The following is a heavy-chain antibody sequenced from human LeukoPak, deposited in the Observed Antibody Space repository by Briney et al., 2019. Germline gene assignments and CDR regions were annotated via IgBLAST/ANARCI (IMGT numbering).Heavy chain of an antibody. CDR2: IYTSGST. CDR3: ARDQVVVGATYHNWFDP. J-gene: IGHJ5*02. CDR1: GGSISSYY. D-gene: IGHD1-26*01. Sequence: SETLSLTCTVSGGSISSYYWSWIRQPAGKGLEWIGRIYTSGSTNYNPSLKSRVTMSVDTSKNQFSLKLSSVTAADTAVYYCARDQVVVGATYHNWFDPWGQGTLVTVSS. V-gene: IGHV4-4*07.